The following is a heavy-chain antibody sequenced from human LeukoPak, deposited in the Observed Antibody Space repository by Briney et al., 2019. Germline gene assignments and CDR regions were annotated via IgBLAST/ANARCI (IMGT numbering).Heavy chain of an antibody. CDR1: GFTFNDYY. V-gene: IGHV3-11*01. Sequence: PAGSLILSCAASGFTFNDYYMSWIRQAPGKGLEWLSYINIGGTNTHYADSVKGRFTISRDNAKKSRYLEMNNLRAEDTGVYYCATDGAGFDTWGQGVLVTVSS. CDR2: INIGGTNT. CDR3: ATDGAGFDT. J-gene: IGHJ5*02.